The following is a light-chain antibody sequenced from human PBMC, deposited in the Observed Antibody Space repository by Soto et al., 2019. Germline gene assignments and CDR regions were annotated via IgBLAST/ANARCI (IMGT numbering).Light chain of an antibody. Sequence: ETVLTQSPGTLSLSPGERATLSCRATQSVSSSYLAWYQQKPGQAPRLLIYGASSRATGIPDRFSGSGSETDFALTISRLEPEDFAVYYCQHYGRSPPSWTFGQGTKVEIK. J-gene: IGKJ1*01. CDR2: GAS. CDR1: QSVSSSY. CDR3: QHYGRSPPSWT. V-gene: IGKV3-20*01.